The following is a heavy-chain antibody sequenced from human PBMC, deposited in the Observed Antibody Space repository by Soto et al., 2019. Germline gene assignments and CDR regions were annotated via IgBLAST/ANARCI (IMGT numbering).Heavy chain of an antibody. CDR2: ISSDSSYI. Sequence: LRLSCAASGFTFSSYAMTWVRQAPGKGLEWVSSISSDSSYIYYADSVKGRFTISRDNAKKSLYLQMNSLRAEDTAVYYCARGQRGGFDLWGQGTMVTVSS. CDR1: GFTFSSYA. V-gene: IGHV3-21*01. D-gene: IGHD2-15*01. J-gene: IGHJ3*01. CDR3: ARGQRGGFDL.